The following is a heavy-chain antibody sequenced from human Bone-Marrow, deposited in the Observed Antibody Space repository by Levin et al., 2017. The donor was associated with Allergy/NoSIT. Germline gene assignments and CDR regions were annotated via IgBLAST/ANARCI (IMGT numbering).Heavy chain of an antibody. V-gene: IGHV3-30*04. D-gene: IGHD5-18*01. J-gene: IGHJ1*01. Sequence: GGSLRLSCAASGLSFSIYAMHWVRQAPGKGLEWLSAISDDGSYQHYADSVKGRFTISRDNSKNTLYLQMNSLSAEDTAVYYCAGPAKRDSNHWGQGTLVTVSS. CDR2: ISDDGSYQ. CDR3: AGPAKRDSNH. CDR1: GLSFSIYA.